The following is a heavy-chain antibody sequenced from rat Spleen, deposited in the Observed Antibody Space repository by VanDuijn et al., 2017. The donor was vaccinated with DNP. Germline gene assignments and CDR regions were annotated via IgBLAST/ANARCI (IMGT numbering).Heavy chain of an antibody. CDR1: GFTFSNHG. CDR3: VRWNSGHFDY. J-gene: IGHJ2*01. CDR2: ISSGGDII. D-gene: IGHD4-3*01. Sequence: EVQLVESGGGLVQPGRSLKLSCAASGFTFSNHGMAWVRQAPTKGLEWVASISSGGDIIFYRDSVKGRFTISRDNAKNTQYLQMDSLRSEDTATYYCVRWNSGHFDYWGQGVMVTVSS. V-gene: IGHV5S13*01.